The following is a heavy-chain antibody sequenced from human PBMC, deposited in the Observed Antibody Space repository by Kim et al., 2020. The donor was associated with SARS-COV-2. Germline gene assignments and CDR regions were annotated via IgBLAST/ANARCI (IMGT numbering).Heavy chain of an antibody. J-gene: IGHJ5*02. CDR3: ARKLVAAPKGGFDP. D-gene: IGHD2-2*01. CDR2: INTNTGNP. V-gene: IGHV7-4-1*02. CDR1: GYTFTSYA. Sequence: ASVKVSCKASGYTFTSYAMNWVRQAPGQGLEWMGWINTNTGNPTYAQGFTGRFVFSLDTSVSTAYLQISSLKAEDTAVYYCARKLVAAPKGGFDPWGQGTLVTVSS.